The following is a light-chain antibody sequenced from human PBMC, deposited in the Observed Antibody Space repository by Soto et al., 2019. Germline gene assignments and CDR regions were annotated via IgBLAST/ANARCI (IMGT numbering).Light chain of an antibody. CDR2: GAS. CDR3: QQYGTSPRT. V-gene: IGKV3-20*01. J-gene: IGKJ1*01. Sequence: EIVLTQSPGTLSLSPGERATLSCRASQSVSSSNLAWYQQKPGQAPRLLIFGASSRATGIPDRFSGGGSRTDFTLTISGLEPEDFAVYYCQQYGTSPRTFGQGTKVEIK. CDR1: QSVSSSN.